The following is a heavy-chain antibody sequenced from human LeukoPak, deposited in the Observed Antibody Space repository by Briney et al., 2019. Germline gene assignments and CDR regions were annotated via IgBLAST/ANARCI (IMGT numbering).Heavy chain of an antibody. CDR1: GYSISSGYY. CDR2: IYHSGST. V-gene: IGHV4-38-2*02. Sequence: SETLSLTCTVSGYSISSGYYWGWIRQPPGKGLEWIGSIYHSGSTYYNPSLKSRVTISVDTSKNQFSLKLSSVTAADTAVYYCARHVGAAVRNWFDPWGQGTLVTVSS. J-gene: IGHJ5*02. D-gene: IGHD6-13*01. CDR3: ARHVGAAVRNWFDP.